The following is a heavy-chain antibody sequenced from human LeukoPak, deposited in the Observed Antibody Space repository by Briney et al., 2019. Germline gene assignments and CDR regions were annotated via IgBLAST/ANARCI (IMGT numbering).Heavy chain of an antibody. CDR1: GLTLSSYG. V-gene: IGHV3-30*02. Sequence: GGSLRLSCAASGLTLSSYGMHWVRQAPGKGLEWVTFIRYDGEKQHYVDSVKGRFTISRDNSKDTLYLQMNDVRPVDTAVYYCTSTVLGRADWLDPWGLGTPVTVSS. CDR3: TSTVLGRADWLDP. J-gene: IGHJ5*02. CDR2: IRYDGEKQ. D-gene: IGHD7-27*01.